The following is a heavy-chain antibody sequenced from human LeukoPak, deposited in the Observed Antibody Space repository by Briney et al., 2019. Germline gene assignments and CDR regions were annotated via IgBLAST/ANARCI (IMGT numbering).Heavy chain of an antibody. CDR2: ISAYNGNT. D-gene: IGHD6-19*01. CDR3: AREQWPTYYYYGMDV. CDR1: GYTFTSYG. J-gene: IGHJ6*02. V-gene: IGHV1-18*01. Sequence: ASVNVSCTASGYTFTSYGISWVRQAPGQGLEWMGWISAYNGNTNYAQKLQGRVTMTTDTSTSTAYMELRSLRSDDTAVYYCAREQWPTYYYYGMDVWGQGTTVTVSS.